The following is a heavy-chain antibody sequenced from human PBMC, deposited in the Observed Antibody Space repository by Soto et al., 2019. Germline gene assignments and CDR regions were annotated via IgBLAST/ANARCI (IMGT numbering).Heavy chain of an antibody. J-gene: IGHJ4*02. Sequence: VMLVESGGGLVQPGGSLRLSCAASGFTFSAFSMHWVRQVPGKGLAWVSRINSEGDVRDYAGSVRGRFTISRDNAKNTLYLRMDSLRVEDSAMYHCTRDGWAVAENWGQGTLVTVSS. V-gene: IGHV3-74*01. CDR3: TRDGWAVAEN. CDR2: INSEGDVR. D-gene: IGHD6-19*01. CDR1: GFTFSAFS.